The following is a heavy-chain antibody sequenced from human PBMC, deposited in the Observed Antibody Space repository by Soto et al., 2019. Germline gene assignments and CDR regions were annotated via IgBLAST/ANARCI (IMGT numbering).Heavy chain of an antibody. CDR2: TYYRSKWYN. Sequence: PSQTLSLTCVISGDSVSINSAAWNWLRQSPSRGLEWLGRTYYRSKWYNDYAVSVKSRITINPDTSKNQFSLQLNSVTPEDTAVYYCARWAHEGEAFDIWGQGTMVTVSS. CDR3: ARWAHEGEAFDI. V-gene: IGHV6-1*01. D-gene: IGHD1-26*01. CDR1: GDSVSINSAA. J-gene: IGHJ3*02.